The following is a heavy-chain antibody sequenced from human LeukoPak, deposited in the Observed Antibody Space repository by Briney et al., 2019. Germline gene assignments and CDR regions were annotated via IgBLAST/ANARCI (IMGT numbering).Heavy chain of an antibody. V-gene: IGHV1-46*01. D-gene: IGHD3-9*01. Sequence: ASVKVSCKASGYTFTSYYMHWVRQAPGQGLEWMGIINPSGGSTSYAQKFQGRVTMTRDTSTSTVYMEQSSLRSEDTAVYYCASAPRIRYFDWLSSPFDYWGQGTLVTVSS. CDR1: GYTFTSYY. CDR2: INPSGGST. J-gene: IGHJ4*02. CDR3: ASAPRIRYFDWLSSPFDY.